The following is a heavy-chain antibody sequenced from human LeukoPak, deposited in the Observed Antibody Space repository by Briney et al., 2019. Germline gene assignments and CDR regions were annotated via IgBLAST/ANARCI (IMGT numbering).Heavy chain of an antibody. CDR2: IYPSGST. V-gene: IGHV4-4*07. D-gene: IGHD2-8*01. J-gene: IGHJ4*02. CDR1: GGSISSYY. Sequence: SETLSLTCTVSGGSISSYYWSWIRQPAGKGLEWIGRIYPSGSTNYNPSLKSRVTMSVDTSKNQFSLKLSSVTAADTAVYYCARSLGYCTNGVCPRYFDYWGQGTLVTVSS. CDR3: ARSLGYCTNGVCPRYFDY.